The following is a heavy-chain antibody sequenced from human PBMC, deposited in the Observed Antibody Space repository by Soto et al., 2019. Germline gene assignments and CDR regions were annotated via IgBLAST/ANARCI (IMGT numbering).Heavy chain of an antibody. V-gene: IGHV3-30*18. Sequence: GGSLRLSCAASGFTFSSYGMHWVRQAPGKGLEWVAVISYDGSNKYYADSVKGQFTISRDNSKNTLYLQMNSLRAEDTAVYYCAKASAYSGSYYYFDYWGQGTLVTVSS. CDR1: GFTFSSYG. CDR3: AKASAYSGSYYYFDY. D-gene: IGHD1-26*01. J-gene: IGHJ4*02. CDR2: ISYDGSNK.